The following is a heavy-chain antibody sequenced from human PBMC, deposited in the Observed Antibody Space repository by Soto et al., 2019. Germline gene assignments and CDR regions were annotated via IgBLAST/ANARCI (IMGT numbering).Heavy chain of an antibody. V-gene: IGHV6-1*01. CDR3: ARGPVGVYYGSGSYPYYYYYGMDV. Sequence: SQTLSLTCAISGDSVSSNSAAWNWIRQSPSRGLEWLGRTYYRSKWYNDYAVSVKSRITINPDTSKNQFSLQLNSVTPEDTTVYYCARGPVGVYYGSGSYPYYYYYGMDVWGQGTTVTVSS. J-gene: IGHJ6*02. CDR1: GDSVSSNSAA. D-gene: IGHD3-10*01. CDR2: TYYRSKWYN.